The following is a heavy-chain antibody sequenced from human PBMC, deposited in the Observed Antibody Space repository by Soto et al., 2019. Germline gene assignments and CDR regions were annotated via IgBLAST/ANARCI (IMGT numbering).Heavy chain of an antibody. CDR2: ISGSGGRV. CDR3: AMTRLYDTGTNDYHRDALDI. J-gene: IGHJ3*02. V-gene: IGHV3-23*01. CDR1: GFSFGTYV. Sequence: EVQLLESGGGMVEPRGSLKLSCAASGFSFGTYVMNWVRQAPGKGLEWVSGISGSGGRVYSADSVKGRFTISRDNSRNTLYLQMNSLRAEDKAIYYCAMTRLYDTGTNDYHRDALDIWGQGTQVIVSS. D-gene: IGHD3-22*01.